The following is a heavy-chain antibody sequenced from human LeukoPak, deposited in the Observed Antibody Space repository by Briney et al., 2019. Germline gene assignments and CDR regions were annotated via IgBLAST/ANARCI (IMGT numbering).Heavy chain of an antibody. D-gene: IGHD4-23*01. J-gene: IGHJ4*02. CDR2: IKQDGSEK. CDR1: GFTFSNYW. CDR3: ARAPEGYTVVTIFDF. Sequence: PGGSLRLSCAASGFTFSNYWMSWVRQAPGKGLEWAANIKQDGSEKYYVDSVKGRFTISRDNAQNSLFLQMNSLRAEDTAVYYCARAPEGYTVVTIFDFWGQGTLVTVSS. V-gene: IGHV3-7*05.